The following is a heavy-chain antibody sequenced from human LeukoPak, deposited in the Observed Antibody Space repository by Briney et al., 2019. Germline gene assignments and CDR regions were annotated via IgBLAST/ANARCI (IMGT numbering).Heavy chain of an antibody. CDR2: IGTAGDT. J-gene: IGHJ6*02. V-gene: IGHV3-13*01. CDR1: GFPFSSYD. CDR3: ARGTPAGDFWSGYYTSYYYYGMDV. Sequence: GGSLRLSCAASGFPFSSYDMQWVRQATGKGLEWVSAIGTAGDTYYPGSVKGRFTISRENAKNSLYLQMNSLRAEDTAVYYCARGTPAGDFWSGYYTSYYYYGMDVWGQGTTVTVSS. D-gene: IGHD3-3*01.